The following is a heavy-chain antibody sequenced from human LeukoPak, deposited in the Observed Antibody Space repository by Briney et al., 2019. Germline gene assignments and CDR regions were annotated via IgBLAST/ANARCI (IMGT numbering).Heavy chain of an antibody. CDR3: ARAPYGGTMNWYFDL. CDR2: IIPIFGTA. CDR1: GGTFSSYT. V-gene: IGHV1-69*05. Sequence: SVKVSCKASGGTFSSYTISWVRQAPGQGLEWMGGIIPIFGTANYAQKFQGRVTITTDESTSTAYMELSSPRSEDTAVYYCARAPYGGTMNWYFDLWGRGTLVTVSS. D-gene: IGHD4/OR15-4a*01. J-gene: IGHJ2*01.